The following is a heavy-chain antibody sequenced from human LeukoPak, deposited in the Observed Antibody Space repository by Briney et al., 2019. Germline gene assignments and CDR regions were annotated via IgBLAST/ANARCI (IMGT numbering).Heavy chain of an antibody. Sequence: SAKVSCKASGGTFSSYTISWVRQAPGQGLEWMGRIIPILGIANYAQKFQGRVTITADKSTSTAYMELSSLRSEDTAVYYCARDQRRDGYNFSWGQGTLVTVSS. V-gene: IGHV1-69*04. D-gene: IGHD5-24*01. CDR3: ARDQRRDGYNFS. CDR1: GGTFSSYT. CDR2: IIPILGIA. J-gene: IGHJ5*02.